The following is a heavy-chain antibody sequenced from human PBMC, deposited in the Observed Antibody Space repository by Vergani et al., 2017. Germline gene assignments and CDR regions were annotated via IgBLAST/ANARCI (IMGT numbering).Heavy chain of an antibody. CDR1: GFTFSSYS. CDR3: AGTRGYYYYYYGMDV. V-gene: IGHV3-21*01. D-gene: IGHD6-6*01. J-gene: IGHJ6*02. CDR2: ISSSSSYI. Sequence: EVQLLESGGGLVQPGGSLRLSCAASGFTFSSYSMNWVRQAPGKGLEWVSSISSSSSYIYYADSVKGRFTISRDNAKNSLYLQMNSLRAEDTAVYYCAGTRGYYYYYYGMDVWGQGTTVTVSS.